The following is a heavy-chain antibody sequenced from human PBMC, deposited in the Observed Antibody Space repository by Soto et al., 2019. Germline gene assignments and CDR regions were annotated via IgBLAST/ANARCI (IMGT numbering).Heavy chain of an antibody. CDR3: ARVQTYYYDSSGYKPIVWFDP. Sequence: SVKVSCKASGGTFSSYAISWVRQAPGQGLEWMGGIIPIFGTANYAQKFQGRVTITADESTSTAYMELSSLRSEDTAVYYCARVQTYYYDSSGYKPIVWFDPWGQGTLVTVSS. CDR1: GGTFSSYA. V-gene: IGHV1-69*13. J-gene: IGHJ5*02. CDR2: IIPIFGTA. D-gene: IGHD3-22*01.